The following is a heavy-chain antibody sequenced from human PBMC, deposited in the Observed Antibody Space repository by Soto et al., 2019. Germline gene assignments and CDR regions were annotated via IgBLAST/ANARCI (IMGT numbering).Heavy chain of an antibody. V-gene: IGHV4-59*01. D-gene: IGHD3-22*01. Sequence: PSETLSLTCTVSGGSISSYYWSWIRQPPGKGLEWIGYIYYSGSTNYNPSLKSRVTISVDTSKNQLSLKLSSVTAADTAEYYCASLVGYDSSGYYYVPFFDYWGQGTLVTVSS. CDR2: IYYSGST. CDR3: ASLVGYDSSGYYYVPFFDY. J-gene: IGHJ4*02. CDR1: GGSISSYY.